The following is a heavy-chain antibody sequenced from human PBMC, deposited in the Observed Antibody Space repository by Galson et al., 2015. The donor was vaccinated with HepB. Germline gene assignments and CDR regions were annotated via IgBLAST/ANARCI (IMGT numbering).Heavy chain of an antibody. CDR1: GFTFSVHL. CDR3: VKADSYFYDTSGYPRDS. Sequence: SLRLSCAASGFTFSVHLMHWVRQAPGKGLEYVAAISSRGDGTYYADSVKGRFIISRDNSQNTVYLQITSLRPEDTAVYYCVKADSYFYDTSGYPRDSWGRGSLVTVSS. J-gene: IGHJ4*02. V-gene: IGHV3-64D*06. CDR2: ISSRGDGT. D-gene: IGHD3-22*01.